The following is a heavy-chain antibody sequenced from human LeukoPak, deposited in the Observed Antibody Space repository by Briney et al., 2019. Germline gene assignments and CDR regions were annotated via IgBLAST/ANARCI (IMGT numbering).Heavy chain of an antibody. V-gene: IGHV4-61*02. CDR1: GGSISSGSYY. CDR3: ARDQIGYCSSTSCIYYYYMDV. CDR2: IYTSGST. J-gene: IGHJ6*03. D-gene: IGHD2-2*01. Sequence: SQTLSLTCTVSGGSISSGSYYWSWIRQPAGKGLEWIGRIYTSGSTNYNPSLKSRVTISVDTSKNQFSLKLSSVTAADTAVYYCARDQIGYCSSTSCIYYYYMDVWGKGTTVTVSS.